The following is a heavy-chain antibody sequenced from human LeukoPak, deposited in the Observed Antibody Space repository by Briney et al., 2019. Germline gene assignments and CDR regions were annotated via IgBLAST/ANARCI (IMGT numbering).Heavy chain of an antibody. J-gene: IGHJ4*02. CDR1: GGTFSSYA. Sequence: SVKVSCKASGGTFSSYAISWVRQAPGQGLEWMGGIIPIFGTANYAQKFQGRVTITADESTSTAYMELSSLRSEDTAAYYCATLGEKMATYFDYWGQGTLVTVSS. D-gene: IGHD5-24*01. CDR3: ATLGEKMATYFDY. CDR2: IIPIFGTA. V-gene: IGHV1-69*13.